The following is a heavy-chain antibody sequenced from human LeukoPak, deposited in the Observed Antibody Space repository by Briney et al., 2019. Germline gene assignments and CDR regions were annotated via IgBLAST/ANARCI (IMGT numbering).Heavy chain of an antibody. CDR2: IYYSGRT. CDR1: GGSISSYY. Sequence: SETLSLTCTVSGGSISSYYWSWIRQPPGKGLEWIGYIYYSGRTNYNPSLKSRVTISVDTSKSQFSLKLSSVTAADTAVYYCAIGIRDSRRYGFDYWGQGTLVSVSS. CDR3: AIGIRDSRRYGFDY. D-gene: IGHD3-22*01. J-gene: IGHJ4*02. V-gene: IGHV4-59*01.